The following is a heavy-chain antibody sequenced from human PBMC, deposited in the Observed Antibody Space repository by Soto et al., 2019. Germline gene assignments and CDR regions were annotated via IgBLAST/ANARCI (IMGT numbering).Heavy chain of an antibody. CDR1: GGTFSSYA. CDR2: IIPIFGTA. Sequence: ASVKVSCKASGGTFSSYAISWVRQAPGQGLEWMGGIIPIFGTANYAQKFQGRVTITADESTSTAYMELSSLRSEDTAVYYCARMTSSGYHKPIDYWGQGTLVTVSS. J-gene: IGHJ4*02. V-gene: IGHV1-69*13. CDR3: ARMTSSGYHKPIDY. D-gene: IGHD3-22*01.